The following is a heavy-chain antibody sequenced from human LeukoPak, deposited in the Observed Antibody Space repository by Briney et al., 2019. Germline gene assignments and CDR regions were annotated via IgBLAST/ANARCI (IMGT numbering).Heavy chain of an antibody. CDR2: IKSKTDGGTR. J-gene: IGHJ4*02. CDR1: EFPFSSAW. D-gene: IGHD3-10*01. V-gene: IGHV3-15*01. Sequence: GGSLRLSCAASEFPFSSAWMSWVRQAPWEGLEGVGRIKSKTDGGTRDYAAPVKGRFTISRDDSKNTLYLQMNSLKTEDTAVYYCTTDSGWNPYAFEYWGLGTLVTVSS. CDR3: TTDSGWNPYAFEY.